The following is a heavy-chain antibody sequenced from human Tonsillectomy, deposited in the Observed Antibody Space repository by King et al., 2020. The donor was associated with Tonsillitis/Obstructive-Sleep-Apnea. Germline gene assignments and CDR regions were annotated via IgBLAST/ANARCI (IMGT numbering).Heavy chain of an antibody. J-gene: IGHJ4*02. Sequence: VQLVQSGAEVKKPGASVKVSCKVSGSTLTDLSIHRVRQAPGKGLEWMGGFGPDDGETIYAQKFQGRVTMTEDTSSDTAYMELSSLRSEDSAVYYCATQQWLQFGGFTFDFWGQGTLVTVSS. CDR2: FGPDDGET. D-gene: IGHD3-16*01. V-gene: IGHV1-24*01. CDR1: GSTLTDLS. CDR3: ATQQWLQFGGFTFDF.